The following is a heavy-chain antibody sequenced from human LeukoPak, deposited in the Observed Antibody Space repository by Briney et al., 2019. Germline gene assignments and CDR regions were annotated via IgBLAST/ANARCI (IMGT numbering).Heavy chain of an antibody. V-gene: IGHV1-18*01. Sequence: ASVKVSCKASGYTFTSYGISWVRQAPGQGLEWIGWISAYNGNTNYAQKLQGRVTMTTDTSTSTAYMELRSLRSDDTAVYYCARDGEARPARYYYYGMDVWGQGTTVTVSS. CDR1: GYTFTSYG. CDR3: ARDGEARPARYYYYGMDV. D-gene: IGHD6-6*01. J-gene: IGHJ6*02. CDR2: ISAYNGNT.